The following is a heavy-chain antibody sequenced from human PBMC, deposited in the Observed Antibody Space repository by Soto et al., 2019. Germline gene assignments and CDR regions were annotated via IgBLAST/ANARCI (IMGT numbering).Heavy chain of an antibody. V-gene: IGHV3-30*18. CDR1: GFTFSSYG. CDR2: ISYDGSNK. Sequence: QVQLVESGGGVVQPGRSLRLSCAASGFTFSSYGMHWVRQAPGKGLEWVAVISYDGSNKYYADSVKGRFTISRDNSKNTLYLQMNRLKGEDTAVYYCGKDAFTMKFGALDYWGQGTLVTVSS. J-gene: IGHJ4*02. D-gene: IGHD3-3*01. CDR3: GKDAFTMKFGALDY.